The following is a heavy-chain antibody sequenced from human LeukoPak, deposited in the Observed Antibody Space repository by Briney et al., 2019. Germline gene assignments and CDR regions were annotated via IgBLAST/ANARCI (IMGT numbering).Heavy chain of an antibody. V-gene: IGHV1-69*13. J-gene: IGHJ3*02. CDR2: IIPIFGTA. D-gene: IGHD6-19*01. CDR1: GGTFSSYA. Sequence: GASVKVSCKASGGTFSSYAISWGRKAPGQGFDWMEGIIPIFGTANYAQKFQGRVTITADESTSTAYMELSSLRSEDTAVYYCAREIAVAGTLTFDIWGQGTMVTVSS. CDR3: AREIAVAGTLTFDI.